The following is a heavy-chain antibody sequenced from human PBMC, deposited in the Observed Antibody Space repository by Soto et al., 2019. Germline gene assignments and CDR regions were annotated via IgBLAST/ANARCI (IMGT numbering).Heavy chain of an antibody. CDR3: ARVEASSSSWYGISVFDY. D-gene: IGHD6-13*01. CDR2: IYYSGST. CDR1: GGSISSYY. J-gene: IGHJ4*02. V-gene: IGHV4-59*01. Sequence: PSETLSLTCTVSGGSISSYYWSWIRQPPGKGLEWIGYIYYSGSTNYNPSLKSRVTISVDTSKNQFSLKLSSVTAADTAVYYCARVEASSSSWYGISVFDYWGQGTLVTVSS.